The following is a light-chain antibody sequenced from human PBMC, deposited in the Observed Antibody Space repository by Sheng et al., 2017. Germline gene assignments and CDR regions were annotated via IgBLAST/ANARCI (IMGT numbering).Light chain of an antibody. Sequence: IVLTQSPGTLSLSPGETATLSCRASQSVANNLLAWYQQKPGQAPRLLIYTASNRATGFPDRFSGSGSGTDFTLTISSLEPEDFAVYYCQHRRNWPWTFGQGTKVEI. V-gene: IGKV3D-20*02. CDR1: QSVANNL. J-gene: IGKJ1*01. CDR2: TAS. CDR3: QHRRNWPWT.